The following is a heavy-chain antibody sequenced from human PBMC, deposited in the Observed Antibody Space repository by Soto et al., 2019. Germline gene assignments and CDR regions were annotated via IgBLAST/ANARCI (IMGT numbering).Heavy chain of an antibody. Sequence: GASVKVSCKASGFTFTSSAVQWVRQARGQRLEWIGWIVVGSGNTNYAQKFQERVTITRDMSTSTAYMELSSLRSEDAAVYYCAADGYRGYDQGRYFDYFGQGALVTVSS. CDR2: IVVGSGNT. D-gene: IGHD5-12*01. CDR3: AADGYRGYDQGRYFDY. CDR1: GFTFTSSA. V-gene: IGHV1-58*01. J-gene: IGHJ4*02.